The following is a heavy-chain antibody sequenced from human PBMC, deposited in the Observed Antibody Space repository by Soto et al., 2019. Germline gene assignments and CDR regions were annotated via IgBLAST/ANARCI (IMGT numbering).Heavy chain of an antibody. V-gene: IGHV5-51*01. CDR2: IYPGDSDT. CDR1: GYSFTSYW. Sequence: GESLKISCKGSGYSFTSYWIGWVRQMPGKGLEWMGIIYPGDSDTRYSPSFQGQVTISADKSISTAYLQWSSLKASDTAMYYCARQIDDGSGSYRLNYYYYMDVWGKGTTVTVSS. J-gene: IGHJ6*03. D-gene: IGHD3-10*01. CDR3: ARQIDDGSGSYRLNYYYYMDV.